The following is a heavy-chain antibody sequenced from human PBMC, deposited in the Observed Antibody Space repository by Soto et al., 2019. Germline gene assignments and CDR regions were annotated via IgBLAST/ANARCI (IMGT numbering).Heavy chain of an antibody. J-gene: IGHJ4*02. D-gene: IGHD6-6*01. Sequence: QVQLQQWGAGLLKPSETLSLTCAVYGGSFSGYYWSWIRQPPGKGLEWIWEINHSGSTNYNPSLKSRVTISVDPSKNQFALKLSSVTAADRAVYYCARGPSKYSSSAFEDYWGQGTLVTVSS. CDR2: INHSGST. CDR1: GGSFSGYY. CDR3: ARGPSKYSSSAFEDY. V-gene: IGHV4-34*01.